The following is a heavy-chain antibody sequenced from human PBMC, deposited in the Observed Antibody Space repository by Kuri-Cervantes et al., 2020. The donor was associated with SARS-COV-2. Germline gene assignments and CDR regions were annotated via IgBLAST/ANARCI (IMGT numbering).Heavy chain of an antibody. CDR1: GFSVSNNC. CDR2: IYSGGNT. D-gene: IGHD3-22*01. V-gene: IGHV3-66*01. J-gene: IGHJ4*02. Sequence: GGSLRLSCVASGFSVSNNCMSWVRQAPGKGLEWVSVIYSGGNTYYADSVKGRFTISRDNSKNTLYLQMNSPSAEDTAVYYCAREARDYYDTSGYLDYWGQGFVVTVSS. CDR3: AREARDYYDTSGYLDY.